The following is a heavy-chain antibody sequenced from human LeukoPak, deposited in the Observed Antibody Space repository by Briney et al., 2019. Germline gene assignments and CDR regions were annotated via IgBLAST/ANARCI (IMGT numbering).Heavy chain of an antibody. CDR2: IKSKTDGGTT. D-gene: IGHD5-12*01. CDR3: STEGGGYRVPTAGWFDP. CDR1: GFTFTNAW. Sequence: KSGVSRRLSCAAAGFTFTNAWMSWVRQAPGKGLEWVGLIKSKTDGGTTDYAAPVKDRFTIPRDDSKNTLYLQMNSLKTEDTAVYYCSTEGGGYRVPTAGWFDPWGQGTLVTVSS. V-gene: IGHV3-15*05. J-gene: IGHJ5*02.